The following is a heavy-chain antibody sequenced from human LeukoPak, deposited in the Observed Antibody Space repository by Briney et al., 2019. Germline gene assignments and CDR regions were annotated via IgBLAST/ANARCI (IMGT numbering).Heavy chain of an antibody. D-gene: IGHD3-22*01. CDR2: INHSGST. J-gene: IGHJ4*02. CDR3: VTYYFDSSGPKKNY. CDR1: GGSFSGYY. Sequence: SETLSLTCAVYGGSFSGYYWSWIRQPPGKGLEWIGEINHSGSTNYNPSLKSRVTISVDTSKKQFSLKLSSATAADTAVYYCVTYYFDSSGPKKNYWGQGTLVTVSS. V-gene: IGHV4-34*01.